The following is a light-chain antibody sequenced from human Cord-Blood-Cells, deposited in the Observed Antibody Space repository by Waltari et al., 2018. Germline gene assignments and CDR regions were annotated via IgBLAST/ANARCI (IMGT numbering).Light chain of an antibody. J-gene: IGLJ3*02. CDR1: NIGSKS. V-gene: IGLV3-21*02. CDR2: DDS. Sequence: SYVLTQPPSVSVAPGQTARITCGGNNIGSKSVHWYQQKPGQAPVLVVYDDSDRPSGITGRFSGSNSGNTATLTSSRVEAGEEADYYCQVWDSSSDHPVFGGGTKLTVL. CDR3: QVWDSSSDHPV.